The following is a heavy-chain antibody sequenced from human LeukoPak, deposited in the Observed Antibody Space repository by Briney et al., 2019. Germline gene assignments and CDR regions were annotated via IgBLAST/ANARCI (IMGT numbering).Heavy chain of an antibody. D-gene: IGHD6-19*01. V-gene: IGHV3-23*01. J-gene: IGHJ6*02. Sequence: GGSLRLSCAASGFTFSSYGMHWVRQAPGKGLEWVSAISGSGGSTYYADSVKGRFTISRDNSKNTLYLQMNSLRAEDTAVYYCAKDRDSSGWYNYYYYYGMDVWGQGTTVTVSS. CDR2: ISGSGGST. CDR1: GFTFSSYG. CDR3: AKDRDSSGWYNYYYYYGMDV.